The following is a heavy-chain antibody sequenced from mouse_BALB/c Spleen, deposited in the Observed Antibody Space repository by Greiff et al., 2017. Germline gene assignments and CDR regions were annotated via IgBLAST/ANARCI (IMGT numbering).Heavy chain of an antibody. V-gene: IGHV14-1*02. Sequence: EVQLQQSGAELVRPGALVKLSCKASGFNIKDYYMHWVKQRPEQGLEWIGWIDPENGNTIYDPKFQGKASITADTSSNTAYLQLSSLTSEDTAVYYWARKDGYWYFDGWGAGTTVTVAS. D-gene: IGHD2-3*01. J-gene: IGHJ1*01. CDR3: ARKDGYWYFDG. CDR2: IDPENGNT. CDR1: GFNIKDYY.